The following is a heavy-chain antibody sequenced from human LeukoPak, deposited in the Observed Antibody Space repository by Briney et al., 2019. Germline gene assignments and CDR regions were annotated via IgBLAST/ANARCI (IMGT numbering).Heavy chain of an antibody. CDR3: ARDGCSSTSCYADWFDP. D-gene: IGHD2-2*01. V-gene: IGHV3-74*01. CDR2: INSDGSST. CDR1: GFTFSSYW. J-gene: IGHJ5*02. Sequence: GGSLRLSCAASGFTFSSYWMHWVRQAPGKGLVWVSRINSDGSSTSYADSVKGRFTISRDNARNTLYLQMNSLRAEDTAVYYSARDGCSSTSCYADWFDPWGQGTLVTVSS.